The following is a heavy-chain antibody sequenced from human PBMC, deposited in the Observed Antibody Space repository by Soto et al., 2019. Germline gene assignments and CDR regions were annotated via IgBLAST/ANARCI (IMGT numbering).Heavy chain of an antibody. CDR3: ARQIYDSDTGPNFQYYFDS. J-gene: IGHJ4*02. V-gene: IGHV5-10-1*01. D-gene: IGHD3-22*01. CDR2: IDPSDSQT. Sequence: PGESLKISCKGSGLSFAGYWITWVRQKPGKGLEWMGRIDPSDSQTYYSPSFRGHVTISVTKSITTVFLQWSSLRASDTAMYYCARQIYDSDTGPNFQYYFDSWGQGTPVTVSS. CDR1: GLSFAGYW.